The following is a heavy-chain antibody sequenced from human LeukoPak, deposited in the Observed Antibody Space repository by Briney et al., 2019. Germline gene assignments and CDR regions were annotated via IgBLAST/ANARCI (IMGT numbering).Heavy chain of an antibody. Sequence: SQTFSLTCAISGDSVSSNSAGWNWIRQSPSRGLEWLGRTYSKSRWYFEYAVSVKSRITINPDTSKNQFSLQLNSVTPEDTAVYYCTRGWLKTGMDVWGKGTTVTVSS. D-gene: IGHD3-10*01. J-gene: IGHJ6*04. CDR2: TYSKSRWYF. V-gene: IGHV6-1*01. CDR1: GDSVSSNSAG. CDR3: TRGWLKTGMDV.